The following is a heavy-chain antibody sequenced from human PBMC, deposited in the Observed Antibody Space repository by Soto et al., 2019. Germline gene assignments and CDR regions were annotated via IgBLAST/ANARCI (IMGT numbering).Heavy chain of an antibody. CDR3: ARGVFSEWELRFYYYGMDV. D-gene: IGHD1-26*01. CDR1: GGSISSYY. Sequence: QVQLQESGPGLVKPSETLSLTCTVSGGSISSYYWSWIRQPPGKGLEWIGYIYYSGSTNYNPSLKSRVTISVDTSKNQFSLKLSSVTAADTAVYYCARGVFSEWELRFYYYGMDVWGQGTTVTVSS. J-gene: IGHJ6*02. CDR2: IYYSGST. V-gene: IGHV4-59*01.